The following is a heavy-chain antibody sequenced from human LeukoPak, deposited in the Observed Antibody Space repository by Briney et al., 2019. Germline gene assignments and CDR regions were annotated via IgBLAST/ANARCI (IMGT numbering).Heavy chain of an antibody. J-gene: IGHJ4*02. CDR3: ARGSAVAGTEDY. Sequence: ASVTVSCKASGYTFTSYYMHWVRQAPGQGLERMGIINPSGGSTSYAQKFQGRVTMTRDTSTSTVYMELSSLRSEDTAVYYCARGSAVAGTEDYWGQGTLVTVSS. V-gene: IGHV1-46*01. CDR2: INPSGGST. D-gene: IGHD6-19*01. CDR1: GYTFTSYY.